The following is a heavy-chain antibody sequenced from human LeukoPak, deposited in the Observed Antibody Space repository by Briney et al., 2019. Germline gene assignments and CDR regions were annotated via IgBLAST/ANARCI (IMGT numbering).Heavy chain of an antibody. J-gene: IGHJ5*02. Sequence: GASMKVSCKASGYTFTSYDINWVRQATGQGLEWMGWMNPNSGNTGYAQKFQGRVTMTRNTSISTAYMELSSLRSEDTAVYYCARGQDSSSWNWFDPWGQGTLVTVSS. CDR1: GYTFTSYD. D-gene: IGHD6-13*01. V-gene: IGHV1-8*01. CDR3: ARGQDSSSWNWFDP. CDR2: MNPNSGNT.